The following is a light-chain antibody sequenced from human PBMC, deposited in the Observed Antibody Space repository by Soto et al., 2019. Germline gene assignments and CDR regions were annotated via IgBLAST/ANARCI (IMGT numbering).Light chain of an antibody. Sequence: EIVLTQSPGTLSLSPGERATLSCRASQSVSSSYLAWYQHKPGQAPRLLIYGASSRATGIPDRFSGTGSGTDFTLTISRLEPEDFAVYFCQQYGSSPRTFGQGTKVHIK. V-gene: IGKV3-20*01. CDR3: QQYGSSPRT. J-gene: IGKJ1*01. CDR2: GAS. CDR1: QSVSSSY.